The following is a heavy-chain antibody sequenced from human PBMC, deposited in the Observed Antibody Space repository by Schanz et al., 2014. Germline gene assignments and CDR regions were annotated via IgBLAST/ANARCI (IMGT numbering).Heavy chain of an antibody. J-gene: IGHJ4*02. D-gene: IGHD1-26*01. V-gene: IGHV3-48*01. CDR2: ISGSSRTI. CDR1: GFTFSDYY. CDR3: ARGGSGSHYRLDY. Sequence: EVQLVASGGGLVQPGGSLRLSCAASGFTFSDYYMNWVRQAPGKGLEWVSYISGSSRTIYYADSMKGRFTVSRDNAENALYLQMNSLRAEDTGLYFCARGGSGSHYRLDYWGQGTLVTVSS.